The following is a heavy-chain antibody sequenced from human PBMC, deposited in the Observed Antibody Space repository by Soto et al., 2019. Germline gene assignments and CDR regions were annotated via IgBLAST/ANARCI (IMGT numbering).Heavy chain of an antibody. Sequence: SETLSLTCTVSGGSISSGGYYWSWIRQHPGKGLEWIGYIYYSGSTYYNPSLKSRVTISVDTPKNQFSLKLSSVTAADTAVYYCASHYGGNTQFDYWGQGTLVTVSS. D-gene: IGHD4-17*01. J-gene: IGHJ4*02. V-gene: IGHV4-31*03. CDR3: ASHYGGNTQFDY. CDR1: GGSISSGGYY. CDR2: IYYSGST.